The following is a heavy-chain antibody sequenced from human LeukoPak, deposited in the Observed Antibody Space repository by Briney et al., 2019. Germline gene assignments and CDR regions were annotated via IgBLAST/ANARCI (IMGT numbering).Heavy chain of an antibody. CDR3: ARDLGSRDGYNPPNLFDN. Sequence: PGGSLRLSCAASGFTFSSYWMHWVRQAPGKGLVWVSQIKTDGSSTNYAESVKGRFTISRDNAKNTVYLQMNSLRAEDTAVYYCARDLGSRDGYNPPNLFDNWGQGTLVTVSS. CDR2: IKTDGSST. V-gene: IGHV3-74*01. CDR1: GFTFSSYW. D-gene: IGHD5-24*01. J-gene: IGHJ4*02.